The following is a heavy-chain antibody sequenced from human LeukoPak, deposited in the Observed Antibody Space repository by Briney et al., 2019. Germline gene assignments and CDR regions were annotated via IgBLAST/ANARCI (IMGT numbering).Heavy chain of an antibody. V-gene: IGHV1-8*01. Sequence: AAVKVSCKTSGYTFPSYDINWVRQATGQGLDWMGCMNPNSGNTGYTQKFQGRVTITRNTSITTAYMELSSLRSEDTAVYYCARGPKWTGSYYYFDSWGQGTLVTVSS. CDR3: ARGPKWTGSYYYFDS. J-gene: IGHJ4*02. CDR2: MNPNSGNT. D-gene: IGHD1-26*01. CDR1: GYTFPSYD.